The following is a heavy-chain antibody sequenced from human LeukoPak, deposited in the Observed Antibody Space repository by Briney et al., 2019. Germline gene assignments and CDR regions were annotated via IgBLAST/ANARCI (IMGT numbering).Heavy chain of an antibody. CDR2: ISGSGGST. J-gene: IGHJ4*02. Sequence: GGSLRLSCAASGFTFSSYAMSWVRQAPGKGLEWVSAISGSGGSTYYADSVKGRFTISRDNSENTLYLQMNSLRAEDTAVYYCAKTGITIFGVVITDEYYFDYWGQGTLVTVSS. V-gene: IGHV3-23*01. CDR1: GFTFSSYA. D-gene: IGHD3-3*01. CDR3: AKTGITIFGVVITDEYYFDY.